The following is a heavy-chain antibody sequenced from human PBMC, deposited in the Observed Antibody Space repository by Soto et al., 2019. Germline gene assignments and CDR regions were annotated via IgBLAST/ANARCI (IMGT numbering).Heavy chain of an antibody. J-gene: IGHJ5*02. CDR2: IIPIFGTA. V-gene: IGHV1-69*01. CDR3: AAALSYGYYDPGRWFDP. D-gene: IGHD4-17*01. CDR1: GGTFSSYA. Sequence: QVQLVQSGAEVKKPGSSVKVSCKASGGTFSSYAISWVRQAPGQGLEWMGGIIPIFGTANYEQKFQGRVTITADESTSTAYMELSSLRSEDTAVYYCAAALSYGYYDPGRWFDPWGQGTLVTVSS.